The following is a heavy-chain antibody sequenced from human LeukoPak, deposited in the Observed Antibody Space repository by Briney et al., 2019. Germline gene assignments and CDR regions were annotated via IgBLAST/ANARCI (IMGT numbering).Heavy chain of an antibody. D-gene: IGHD2-8*01. V-gene: IGHV4-31*11. Sequence: SETLFLTCAVSGGSISSGGYYWSWIRQHPGKGLEWIGYIYYSGSTYYNPSLKSRVTISVDTSKNQFSLKLSSVTAADTAVYYCARAPLYPNWFDPWGQGTLVTVSS. J-gene: IGHJ5*02. CDR3: ARAPLYPNWFDP. CDR2: IYYSGST. CDR1: GGSISSGGYY.